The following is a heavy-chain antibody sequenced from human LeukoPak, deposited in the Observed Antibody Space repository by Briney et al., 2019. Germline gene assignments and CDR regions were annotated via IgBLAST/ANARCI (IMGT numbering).Heavy chain of an antibody. CDR3: AKGEKYYYYYMDV. V-gene: IGHV3-23*01. CDR1: GFTFSSYA. Sequence: GGSLRLSCAASGFTFSSYAMSWVRRAPGKGLEWVSAISGSGGSTYYADSVKGRFTISRDNSKNTLYLQMNSLRAEDTAVYYCAKGEKYYYYYMDVWGKGTTVTVSS. CDR2: ISGSGGST. J-gene: IGHJ6*03.